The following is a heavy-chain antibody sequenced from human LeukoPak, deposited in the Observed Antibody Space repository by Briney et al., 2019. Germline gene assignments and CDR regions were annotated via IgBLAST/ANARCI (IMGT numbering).Heavy chain of an antibody. CDR1: GYTFTGYY. V-gene: IGHV1-69*06. J-gene: IGHJ4*02. Sequence: GASVKVSCKASGYTFTGYYMHWVRQAPGQGLEWMGGIIPIFDTANYAQKFQGRVTITADKSTSTAYMELSSLRSEDTAVYYCARVGRIGELRFSYWGQGTLVTVSS. CDR2: IIPIFDTA. CDR3: ARVGRIGELRFSY. D-gene: IGHD1-26*01.